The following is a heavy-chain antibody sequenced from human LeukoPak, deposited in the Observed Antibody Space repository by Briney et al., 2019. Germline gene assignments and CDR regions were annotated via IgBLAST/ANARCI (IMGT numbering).Heavy chain of an antibody. V-gene: IGHV1-69*05. D-gene: IGHD5-18*01. CDR2: IIPMFGTP. CDR3: ARAGADPSYGWMYYFDY. Sequence: SVKVSCKVSGGTFNNYDFSWVRQAPGQGLEWMGKIIPMFGTPNYARKFQGRVTITTDESTSTAYMELSSLRSEDTAVYYCARAGADPSYGWMYYFDYWGQGTLVTVSS. J-gene: IGHJ4*02. CDR1: GGTFNNYD.